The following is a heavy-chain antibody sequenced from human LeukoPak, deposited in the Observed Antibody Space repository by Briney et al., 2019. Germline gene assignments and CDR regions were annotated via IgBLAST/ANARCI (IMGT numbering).Heavy chain of an antibody. CDR1: GGTFSSYA. CDR3: ARSRRWFGDPIDY. V-gene: IGHV1-69*13. Sequence: ASVKVSCKASGGTFSSYAISWVRQAPGQGLEWMGGIIPIFGTANYAQKFQGRVTITADESTSTAYMELSSLRSEDTAVYYCARSRRWFGDPIDYWGQGTLVTVSS. J-gene: IGHJ4*02. CDR2: IIPIFGTA. D-gene: IGHD3-10*01.